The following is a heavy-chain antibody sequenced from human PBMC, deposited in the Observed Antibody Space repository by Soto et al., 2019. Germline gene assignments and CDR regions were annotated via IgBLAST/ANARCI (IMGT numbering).Heavy chain of an antibody. Sequence: QVHLEESGGGVVQPGTSLRLSCVASGFTFSSYGMHWVRQAPGKRLEWVAVIPNTENKKYYADSVKGRFTISRDNSQNTLFLQMDSLMSEDTAMYYCARTAGGRVRGALDIWGQGNMVTVS. D-gene: IGHD6-13*01. CDR1: GFTFSSYG. CDR2: IPNTENKK. V-gene: IGHV3-30-3*01. CDR3: ARTAGGRVRGALDI. J-gene: IGHJ3*02.